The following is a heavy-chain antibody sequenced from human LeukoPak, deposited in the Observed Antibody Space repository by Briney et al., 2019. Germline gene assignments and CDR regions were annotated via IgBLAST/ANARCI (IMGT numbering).Heavy chain of an antibody. CDR1: DDSFCSHY. D-gene: IGHD4-17*01. CDR3: ARDLVTVTKGFDI. CDR2: ISYIGST. Sequence: RTSETLSLTCAVSDDSFCSHYWTWIRQPPGKGLEWIGYISYIGSTNYNPSLKSRVTISIDTSKNQFSLKLSSVTAADTAVYYCARDLVTVTKGFDIWGQGTMVSVSS. V-gene: IGHV4-59*11. J-gene: IGHJ3*02.